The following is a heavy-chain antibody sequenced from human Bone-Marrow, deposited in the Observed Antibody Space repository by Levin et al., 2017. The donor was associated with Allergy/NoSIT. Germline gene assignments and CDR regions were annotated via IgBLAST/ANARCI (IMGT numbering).Heavy chain of an antibody. Sequence: PGGSLRLSCAASGFTFSDYYMSWIRQAPGKGLEWVSYISSSGSTIYYADSVKGRFTISRDNAKNSLYLQMNSLRAEDTAVYYCARDPLCGDYPQSTDLFSFDYWGQGTLVTVSS. D-gene: IGHD4-17*01. CDR1: GFTFSDYY. J-gene: IGHJ4*02. CDR2: ISSSGSTI. CDR3: ARDPLCGDYPQSTDLFSFDY. V-gene: IGHV3-11*01.